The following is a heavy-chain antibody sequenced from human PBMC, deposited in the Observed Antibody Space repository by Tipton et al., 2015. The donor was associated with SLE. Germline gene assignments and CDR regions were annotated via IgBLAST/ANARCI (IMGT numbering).Heavy chain of an antibody. CDR1: GFTFSSYA. V-gene: IGHV3-23*01. CDR2: ISGSGGST. J-gene: IGHJ4*02. CDR3: AKSIIAVAGTDYFDY. D-gene: IGHD6-19*01. Sequence: TLSLTCAASGFTFSSYAMSWVRQAPGKGLEWVSAISGSGGSTYYADSVKGRFTISRDNSKNTLYLQMNSLRAEDTAVYYCAKSIIAVAGTDYFDYWGQGTLVTVSS.